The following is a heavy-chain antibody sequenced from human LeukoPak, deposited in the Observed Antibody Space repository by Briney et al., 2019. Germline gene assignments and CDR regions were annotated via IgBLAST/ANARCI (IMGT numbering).Heavy chain of an antibody. V-gene: IGHV4-31*03. J-gene: IGHJ4*02. Sequence: SETLSLTCTVSGGSLTNGYYYWTWIGQYPGKGLEWIGYIHPSGITDYNPSLKSRITMSLDMSQNQFSLKLTSVTAADTAIYYCARGQDAFKTGYWGQGTLVTVSS. CDR2: IHPSGIT. CDR3: ARGQDAFKTGY. CDR1: GGSLTNGYYY. D-gene: IGHD5-24*01.